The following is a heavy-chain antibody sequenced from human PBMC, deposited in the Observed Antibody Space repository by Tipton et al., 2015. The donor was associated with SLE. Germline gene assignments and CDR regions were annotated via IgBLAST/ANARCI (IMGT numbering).Heavy chain of an antibody. V-gene: IGHV3-7*01. D-gene: IGHD6-19*01. J-gene: IGHJ4*02. CDR1: GFTFSSYW. CDR2: IKQDGSEK. CDR3: AREAPSGWFGY. Sequence: GSLRLSCAAYGFTFSSYWMSWVRQAPGKGLEWVANIKQDGSEKYYVDSVKGRFTISRDNAKNSLYLQMNSLRAEDTAVYYCAREAPSGWFGYWGQGTLVTVAS.